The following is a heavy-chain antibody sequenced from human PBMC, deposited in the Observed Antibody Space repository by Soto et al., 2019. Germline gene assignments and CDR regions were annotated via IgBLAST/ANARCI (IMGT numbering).Heavy chain of an antibody. CDR1: GYSFISYG. V-gene: IGHV1-18*01. CDR2: LSADDGQT. J-gene: IGHJ4*02. Sequence: QVQLVQSGSEVKKPGASVTVSCEASGYSFISYGISWMRQAPGQGLEWMGWLSADDGQTNYAQKFQGRVTMTTDTYTSTAYLELRSLRSDATAVYYCARWGYCSSTSCFNFDYWGQGTLVTVSS. D-gene: IGHD2-2*01. CDR3: ARWGYCSSTSCFNFDY.